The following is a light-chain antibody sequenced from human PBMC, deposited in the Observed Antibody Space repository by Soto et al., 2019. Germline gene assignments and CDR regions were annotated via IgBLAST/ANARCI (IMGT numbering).Light chain of an antibody. CDR2: DAS. CDR3: QQYGGSPWT. CDR1: QSIRNY. J-gene: IGKJ1*01. Sequence: EVVLTQSPATLSLSPGERATLSCRASQSIRNYLAWYQQRPGQPPRLLIFDASRRATDIPDRFSGSGSGTDFSLTISRLEPEDFAVYYCQQYGGSPWTFGQGTKVDIK. V-gene: IGKV3-20*01.